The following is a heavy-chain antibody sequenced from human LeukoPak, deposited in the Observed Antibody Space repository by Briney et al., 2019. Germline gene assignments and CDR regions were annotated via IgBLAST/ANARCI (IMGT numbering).Heavy chain of an antibody. V-gene: IGHV3-23*01. CDR2: ISGTGDSI. CDR3: AKDAIVRIAVARSLDY. J-gene: IGHJ4*02. Sequence: GGSLRLSCAASGFTFSSYSMNWVRRAPGKGLEWVSGISGTGDSIYYVDSVQGRYTISRDNSKNMVYLQMNSLRAEDTAVYFCAKDAIVRIAVARSLDYWGQGTRVTVSS. D-gene: IGHD6-19*01. CDR1: GFTFSSYS.